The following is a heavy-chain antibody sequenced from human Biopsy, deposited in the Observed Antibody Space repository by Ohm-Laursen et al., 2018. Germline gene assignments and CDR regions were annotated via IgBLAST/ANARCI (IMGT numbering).Heavy chain of an antibody. Sequence: SETLSLTCTVSGGSIRSNGFYWGWIRQPPGKGLEWIGSISYRGTTSYNPSLKSRVAISVDTSKNQLSLSLNSVTAADTAVFYCARLRGGVVINYSWFDPWGQESWSPSP. V-gene: IGHV4-39*01. CDR3: ARLRGGVVINYSWFDP. CDR1: GGSIRSNGFY. CDR2: ISYRGTT. D-gene: IGHD3-3*01. J-gene: IGHJ5*02.